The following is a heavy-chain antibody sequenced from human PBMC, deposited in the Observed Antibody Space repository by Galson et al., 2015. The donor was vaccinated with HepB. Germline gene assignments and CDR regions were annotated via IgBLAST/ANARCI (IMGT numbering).Heavy chain of an antibody. CDR2: ISATSRNI. Sequence: SLRLSCAGSGFTFSSHFMNWVRQAPGKGLEWVAYISATSRNIYYADSMKGRFSISRDNGKNSLYLQMNSLRAEDTAAYYCARVYDGDDAGEDYGMDVWGPGATVTVSS. CDR1: GFTFSSHF. CDR3: ARVYDGDDAGEDYGMDV. J-gene: IGHJ6*02. D-gene: IGHD4-17*01. V-gene: IGHV3-21*01.